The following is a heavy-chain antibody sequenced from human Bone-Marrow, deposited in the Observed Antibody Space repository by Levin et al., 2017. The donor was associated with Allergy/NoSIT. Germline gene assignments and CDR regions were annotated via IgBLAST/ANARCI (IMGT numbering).Heavy chain of an antibody. V-gene: IGHV1-8*01. D-gene: IGHD2-15*01. CDR1: GYTFTSYD. CDR2: MNPNSGNT. Sequence: ASVKVSCKASGYTFTSYDINWVRQATGQGLEWMGWMNPNSGNTGYTQKFQGRVTMTRNTSISTAYMELTSLRSEDTAVYYCARGGPGTYCSGGRCPYFDYWGQGTLVTVSS. CDR3: ARGGPGTYCSGGRCPYFDY. J-gene: IGHJ4*02.